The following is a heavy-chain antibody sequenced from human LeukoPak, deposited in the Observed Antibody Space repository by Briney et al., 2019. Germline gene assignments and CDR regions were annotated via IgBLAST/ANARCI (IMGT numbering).Heavy chain of an antibody. CDR1: GGSFSGYY. CDR3: ARTTITMVRGVKGVYYYYYYMDV. Sequence: PSETLSLTCAVYGGSFSGYYWSWIRQPPGKGLEWIGEINHSGSTNYNPSLKSRVTISVDTSKNQFSLKLSSVTAADTAVYYCARTTITMVRGVKGVYYYYYYMDVWGKGTTVTISS. V-gene: IGHV4-34*01. J-gene: IGHJ6*03. CDR2: INHSGST. D-gene: IGHD3-10*01.